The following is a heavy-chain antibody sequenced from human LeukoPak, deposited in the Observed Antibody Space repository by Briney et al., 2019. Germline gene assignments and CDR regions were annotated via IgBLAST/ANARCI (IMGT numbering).Heavy chain of an antibody. CDR1: GFTSTTYA. D-gene: IGHD2-15*01. CDR2: ISGSGGST. V-gene: IGHV3-23*01. CDR3: AKERYCSGGSCPTWFDY. J-gene: IGHJ4*02. Sequence: GGSLRLSCAASGFTSTTYAMSWVRQAPGKGLEWVSAISGSGGSTYYADSVKGRFTISRDNSKNTLYLQMNSLRAEDTAVYYCAKERYCSGGSCPTWFDYWGQGTLVTVSS.